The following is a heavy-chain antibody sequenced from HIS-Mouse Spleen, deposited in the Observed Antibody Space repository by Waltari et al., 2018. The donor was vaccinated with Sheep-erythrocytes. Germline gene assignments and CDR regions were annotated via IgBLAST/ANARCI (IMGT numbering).Heavy chain of an antibody. CDR1: GFTFSSYS. D-gene: IGHD1-26*01. J-gene: IGHJ4*02. V-gene: IGHV3-21*01. CDR2: INSSSRYI. CDR3: ARVASGATFDY. Sequence: EVQLVESGGGLVKPGGSLRLSCAASGFTFSSYSMNWVRQAPGRGLEWVSSINSSSRYIYYADSVKGRFTISRDNAKNSLYLQMNSLRAEDTAVYYCARVASGATFDYWGQGTLVTVSS.